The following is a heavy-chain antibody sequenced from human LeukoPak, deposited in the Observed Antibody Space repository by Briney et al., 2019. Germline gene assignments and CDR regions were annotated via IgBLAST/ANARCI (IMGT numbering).Heavy chain of an antibody. J-gene: IGHJ6*02. CDR2: IYSGGST. Sequence: GGSLRLSCAASRFTVSSNYMSWVRQAPGKGLEWVSVIYSGGSTYYADSVKGRFTISRDNSKNTLYLQMNSLRAEDTAVYYCARDNTWSYYYYGMDVWGQGTTVTVSS. V-gene: IGHV3-66*02. D-gene: IGHD1-14*01. CDR3: ARDNTWSYYYYGMDV. CDR1: RFTVSSNY.